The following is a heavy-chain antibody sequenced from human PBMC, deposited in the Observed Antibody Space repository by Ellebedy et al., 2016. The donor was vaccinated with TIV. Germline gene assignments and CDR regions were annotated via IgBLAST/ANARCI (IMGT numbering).Heavy chain of an antibody. CDR1: GYTFTSYD. Sequence: ASVKVSXXASGYTFTSYDINWVRQATGQGLEWMGWMNPNSGNTGYAQKFQGRVTMTRNTSISTAYMELSSLRSEDTAVYYCARGRSVVWHSSSWYGYWGQGTLVTVSS. V-gene: IGHV1-8*01. CDR3: ARGRSVVWHSSSWYGY. CDR2: MNPNSGNT. D-gene: IGHD6-13*01. J-gene: IGHJ4*02.